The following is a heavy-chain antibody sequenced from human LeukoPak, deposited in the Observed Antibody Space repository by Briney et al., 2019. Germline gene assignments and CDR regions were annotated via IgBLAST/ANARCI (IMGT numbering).Heavy chain of an antibody. CDR3: ARSDTRASGYSGYDYLFDY. Sequence: GGSLRLSCAASGFTFSSYSMNWVRQAPGKGLEWVSYISSSSSYIYYADSVKGRFTISRDNAKNSLYLQMNSLRAEDTAVYYCARSDTRASGYSGYDYLFDYWGQGTLVTVSS. J-gene: IGHJ4*02. V-gene: IGHV3-21*05. D-gene: IGHD5-12*01. CDR1: GFTFSSYS. CDR2: ISSSSSYI.